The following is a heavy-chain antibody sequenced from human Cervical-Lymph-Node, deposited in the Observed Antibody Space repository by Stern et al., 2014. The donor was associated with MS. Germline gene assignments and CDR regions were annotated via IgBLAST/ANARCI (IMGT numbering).Heavy chain of an antibody. J-gene: IGHJ4*02. V-gene: IGHV3-21*01. CDR1: ASTFSAYS. Sequence: EDQLVESGGGLVRPGGSLRLSCAVSASTFSAYSINWVRHAPGQGLEWVASIRGGTGSTYYADSVKGRFAISRDNDKESLYLHMTTMRVEDTAIYYCTTRDNYGDYWGQGTLVTVSS. D-gene: IGHD3-16*01. CDR2: IRGGTGST. CDR3: TTRDNYGDY.